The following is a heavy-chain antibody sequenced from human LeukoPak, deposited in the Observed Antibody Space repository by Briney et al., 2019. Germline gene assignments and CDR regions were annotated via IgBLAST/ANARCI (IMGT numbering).Heavy chain of an antibody. CDR1: GFTFSSYS. CDR2: ISSSSYI. D-gene: IGHD6-13*01. J-gene: IGHJ4*02. V-gene: IGHV3-21*01. CDR3: ARVSSSSADY. Sequence: KPGGSQRLSCAASGFTFSSYSMNWVRQAPGKGLEWVSSISSSSYIYYADSVKGRFTISRDNAKNSLYLQMNSLRAEDTAVYYCARVSSSSADYWGQGTLVTVSS.